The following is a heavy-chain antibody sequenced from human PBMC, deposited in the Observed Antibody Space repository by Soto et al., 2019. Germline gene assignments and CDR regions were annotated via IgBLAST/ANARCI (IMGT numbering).Heavy chain of an antibody. CDR2: ISYDGSNK. CDR1: GFTFSSYA. Sequence: GGSLRLSCAASGFTFSSYAMHWVRQAPGKGLEWVAVISYDGSNKYYADSVKGRFTISRDNSKNTLYLQMNSLRAEDTAVYYCAREPRRGVSDYGQGNYWGQGTLVTVSS. CDR3: AREPRRGVSDYGQGNY. V-gene: IGHV3-30-3*01. J-gene: IGHJ4*02. D-gene: IGHD4-17*01.